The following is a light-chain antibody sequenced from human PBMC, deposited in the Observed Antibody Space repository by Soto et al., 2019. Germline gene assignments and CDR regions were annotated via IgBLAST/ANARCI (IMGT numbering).Light chain of an antibody. CDR3: SSYAGANRV. CDR2: EVT. V-gene: IGLV2-8*01. J-gene: IGLJ1*01. Sequence: QSALTRPPSASGSPGQSVTISCTGTSSDVGANNYVSWYQQHPGKAPKLMIYEVTKRPSGVPDRFSGSKSGNTASLTVCRLQAEAETDYYCSSYAGANRVFGPGTKLTVL. CDR1: SSDVGANNY.